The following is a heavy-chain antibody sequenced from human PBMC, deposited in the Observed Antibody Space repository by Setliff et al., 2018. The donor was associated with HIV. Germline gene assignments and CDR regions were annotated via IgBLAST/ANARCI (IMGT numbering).Heavy chain of an antibody. D-gene: IGHD5-12*01. CDR1: GFTFDDYT. CDR2: ISWDGDMT. Sequence: LRLSCAASGFTFDDYTMHWVRQAPGKGLEWVSLISWDGDMTYYADSVKGRFTISRDNSKNSLYLQMNSLTTEDTGLYYCAKDGWGYDYVGAYYFDYWGQGTPVTVS. J-gene: IGHJ4*02. V-gene: IGHV3-43*01. CDR3: AKDGWGYDYVGAYYFDY.